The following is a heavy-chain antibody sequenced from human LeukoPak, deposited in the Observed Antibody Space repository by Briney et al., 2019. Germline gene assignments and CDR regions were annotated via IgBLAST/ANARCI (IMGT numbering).Heavy chain of an antibody. Sequence: ASVKVSCKASGYTFTGYYMHWVRQAPGQGLEWMGRINPNSGGTNYAQKFQGRVTMTRNTSISTAYMELSSLRSEDTAVYYCARGEKIAAAEWFDPWGQGTLVTVSS. CDR3: ARGEKIAAAEWFDP. D-gene: IGHD6-13*01. CDR2: INPNSGGT. J-gene: IGHJ5*02. CDR1: GYTFTGYY. V-gene: IGHV1-2*06.